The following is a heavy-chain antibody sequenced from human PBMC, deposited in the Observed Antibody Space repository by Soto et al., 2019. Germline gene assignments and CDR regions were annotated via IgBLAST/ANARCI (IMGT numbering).Heavy chain of an antibody. V-gene: IGHV4-61*01. D-gene: IGHD1-26*01. CDR1: GGSVSSGSYY. Sequence: SETLSLTCTVSGGSVSSGSYYWSWIRQLPGKGLEWIGYIYYSGSTNYNPSLKSRVTISVDTSKNQFSLKLSSVTAADTAVYYCARDRGSYYYDDDAFDIWGQGTMVT. CDR2: IYYSGST. J-gene: IGHJ3*02. CDR3: ARDRGSYYYDDDAFDI.